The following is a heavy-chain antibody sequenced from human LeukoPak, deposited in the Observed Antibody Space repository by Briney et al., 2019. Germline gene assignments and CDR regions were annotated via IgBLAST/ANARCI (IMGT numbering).Heavy chain of an antibody. CDR1: GFTFSSYW. CDR2: MSQDGSEK. Sequence: GGSLRLSCAASGFTFSSYWVSWVRQAPGKGLEWVANMSQDGSEKYYVDSVKGRFTISRDNAKNSLYLQMNSLRADDTAVSYFAGGAYANGTAYYRGEGALVTVSS. D-gene: IGHD1-1*01. CDR3: AGGAYANGTAYY. J-gene: IGHJ4*02. V-gene: IGHV3-7*03.